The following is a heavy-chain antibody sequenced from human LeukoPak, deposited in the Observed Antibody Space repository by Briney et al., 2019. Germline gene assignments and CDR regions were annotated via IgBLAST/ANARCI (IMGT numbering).Heavy chain of an antibody. CDR2: IIPILGIA. CDR1: GGTFSSYA. CDR3: ARGRDSSGYGDY. J-gene: IGHJ4*02. Sequence: ASVKVSCKASGGTFSSYAISWVRQAPGQGLEWMGRIIPILGIANYAQKFQGRVTITADKSTSTAYTELSSLRSEDTAVYYCARGRDSSGYGDYWGQGTLVTVSS. D-gene: IGHD3-22*01. V-gene: IGHV1-69*04.